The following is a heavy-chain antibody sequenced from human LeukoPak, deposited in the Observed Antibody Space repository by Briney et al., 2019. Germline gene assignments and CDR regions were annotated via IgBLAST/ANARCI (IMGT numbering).Heavy chain of an antibody. CDR3: AELGITMIGGV. J-gene: IGHJ6*04. D-gene: IGHD3-10*02. CDR1: GFTFSSYA. V-gene: IGHV3-48*03. CDR2: ISSSGSTI. Sequence: PGGSLRLSCAASGFTFSSYAMHWVRQAPGKGLEWFSYISSSGSTIYYADSVKGRFTISRDNAKNSLYLQMNSLRAEDTAVYYCAELGITMIGGVWGKGTTVTISS.